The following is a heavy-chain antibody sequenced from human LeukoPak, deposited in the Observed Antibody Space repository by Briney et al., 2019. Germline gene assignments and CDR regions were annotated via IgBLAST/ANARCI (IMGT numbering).Heavy chain of an antibody. Sequence: PGGSLRLSCAASGFTFSSYWMHWVRQAPGKGLVWVSRINNDGSSTTYADSVKGRFTISRDNAKNTLYLQMNSLRAEDTAVYYCVRDGVVADTGLGDHWGQGTLVNVSS. J-gene: IGHJ4*02. CDR1: GFTFSSYW. CDR3: VRDGVVADTGLGDH. V-gene: IGHV3-74*01. D-gene: IGHD6-19*01. CDR2: INNDGSST.